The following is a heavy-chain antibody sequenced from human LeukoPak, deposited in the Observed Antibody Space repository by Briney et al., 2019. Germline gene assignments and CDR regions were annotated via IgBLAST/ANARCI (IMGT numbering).Heavy chain of an antibody. CDR1: GDSIDSYY. V-gene: IGHV4-59*01. Sequence: SETLSLTCTVSGDSIDSYYWSWIRQPPGKGLEWIGYIYYSGSTNYNPSLKSRVTISVDTSKNQFSLKLSSVTAADTAVYYCARIGHEDYYFDYWGQGTLVTVSS. CDR3: ARIGHEDYYFDY. J-gene: IGHJ4*02. CDR2: IYYSGST.